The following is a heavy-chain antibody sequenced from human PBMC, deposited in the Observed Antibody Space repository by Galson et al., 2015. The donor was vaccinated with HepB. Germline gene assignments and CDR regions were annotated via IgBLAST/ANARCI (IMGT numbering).Heavy chain of an antibody. V-gene: IGHV3-53*01. J-gene: IGHJ4*02. CDR1: GFTLSSNY. CDR2: IYSGGST. CDR3: ARGLRYWDYGDYYFDY. Sequence: SLRLSCAASGFTLSSNYMSWVRQAPGKGLEWVSVIYSGGSTYYADSVKGRFTISRDNSKNTLYLQMNSLRAEDTAVYYCARGLRYWDYGDYYFDYWGQGTLVTVSS. D-gene: IGHD4/OR15-4a*01.